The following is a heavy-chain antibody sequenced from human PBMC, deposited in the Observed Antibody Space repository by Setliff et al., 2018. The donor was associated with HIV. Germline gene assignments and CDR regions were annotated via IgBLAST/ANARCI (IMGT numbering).Heavy chain of an antibody. CDR2: INHSGST. CDR3: ARGARLLAAYSDRWDYFYMAV. D-gene: IGHD1-26*01. Sequence: SETLSLTCAVFGGSFTDYYWIWIRQPPGKGLEWIGEINHSGSTHYYPSLKSRFIISVDTSKNRFSLKVNSMTAADTAVYYCARGARLLAAYSDRWDYFYMAVWGKGTTVTVSS. J-gene: IGHJ6*03. V-gene: IGHV4-34*01. CDR1: GGSFTDYY.